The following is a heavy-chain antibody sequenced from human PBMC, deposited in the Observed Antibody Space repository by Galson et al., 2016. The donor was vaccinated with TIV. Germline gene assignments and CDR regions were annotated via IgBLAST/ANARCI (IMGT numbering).Heavy chain of an antibody. CDR3: ARPPYCGGDCYKYDH. J-gene: IGHJ4*02. Sequence: VKVSCKASGYTFAIYAMHWVRQAPGQRLEWLGWFNAGNGNTKYSRKFQGRVTITWDTSASTAYMELSSLRFEDTAVYYCARPPYCGGDCYKYDHWGQGTPVTVYS. D-gene: IGHD2-21*01. V-gene: IGHV1-3*01. CDR2: FNAGNGNT. CDR1: GYTFAIYA.